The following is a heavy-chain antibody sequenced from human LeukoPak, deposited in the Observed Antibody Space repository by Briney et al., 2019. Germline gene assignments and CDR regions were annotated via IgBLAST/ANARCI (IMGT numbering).Heavy chain of an antibody. D-gene: IGHD5-12*01. CDR1: GFTFSDYY. V-gene: IGHV3-11*01. J-gene: IGHJ3*01. Sequence: PGGSLRLSCAASGFTFSDYYMSWIRQAPGKGLEWVSYISSSGSTIYYADSVKGRFTISRDNAKNSLYLQMNSLRAEDTAVYYCAREGYSGYEDAFDVWGQGTMVTVSS. CDR2: ISSSGSTI. CDR3: AREGYSGYEDAFDV.